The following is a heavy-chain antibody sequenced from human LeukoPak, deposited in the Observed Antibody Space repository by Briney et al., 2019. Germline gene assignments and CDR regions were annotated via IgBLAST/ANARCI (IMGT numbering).Heavy chain of an antibody. V-gene: IGHV4-59*12. J-gene: IGHJ6*02. CDR3: ARWVATVYYYGMDV. D-gene: IGHD4-23*01. CDR2: IYYSGST. CDR1: GGSICSYY. Sequence: SETLSLTCTVSGGSICSYYWSWIRQPPGKGLEWIGYIYYSGSTNYNPSLKSRVTISVDTSKNQFSLKLTSVTAADTAVYYCARWVATVYYYGMDVWGQGTTVTVSS.